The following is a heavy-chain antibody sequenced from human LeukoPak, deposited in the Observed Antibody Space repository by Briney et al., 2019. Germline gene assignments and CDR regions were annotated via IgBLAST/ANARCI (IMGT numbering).Heavy chain of an antibody. V-gene: IGHV3-21*01. Sequence: GGSLRLSCAASGFTFSSYSMNWVRQAPGKGLEWVSSISSSSSYIYYADSVKGRFTISRDNAKNSLYLQMNSLRPEDTAVYYCARTADYYYGMDVWGQGTTVIVSS. CDR2: ISSSSSYI. CDR1: GFTFSSYS. J-gene: IGHJ6*02. D-gene: IGHD5-18*01. CDR3: ARTADYYYGMDV.